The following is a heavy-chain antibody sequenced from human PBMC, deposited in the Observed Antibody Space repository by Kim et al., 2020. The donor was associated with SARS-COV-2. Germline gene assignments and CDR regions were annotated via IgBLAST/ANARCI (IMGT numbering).Heavy chain of an antibody. D-gene: IGHD6-13*01. CDR2: IYYSGST. Sequence: SETLSLTCTVSGGSISSGGYYWSWIRQHPGKGLEWIGYIYYSGSTYYNPSLKSRVTISVDTSKNQFSLKLSSVTAADTAVYYCARTSSSYAFDIWGQGTMVTVSS. V-gene: IGHV4-31*03. J-gene: IGHJ3*02. CDR1: GGSISSGGYY. CDR3: ARTSSSYAFDI.